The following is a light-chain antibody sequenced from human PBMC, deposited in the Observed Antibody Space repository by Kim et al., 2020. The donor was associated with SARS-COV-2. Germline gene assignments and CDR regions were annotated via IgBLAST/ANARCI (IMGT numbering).Light chain of an antibody. CDR2: QDN. V-gene: IGLV3-1*01. J-gene: IGLJ3*02. CDR3: QAWDSTTAHWV. CDR1: SLGDNY. Sequence: PEKTASITCSGNSLGDNYVCWYQQKPSLSPVFVLYQDNKRPSGIPERFSGSNSGNTATLTISETQAMDEADYYCQAWDSTTAHWVFGGGTQLTVL.